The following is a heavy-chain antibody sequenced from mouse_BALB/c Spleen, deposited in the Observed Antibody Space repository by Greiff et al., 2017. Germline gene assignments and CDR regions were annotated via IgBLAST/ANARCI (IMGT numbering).Heavy chain of an antibody. Sequence: EVKLVESGGDLVKPGGSLKLSCAASGFTFSSYGMSWVRQTPDKRLEWVATISSGSSYTYYPDSVKGRFTISRDNAKNTLYLQMSSLKSEDTAMYYCATGFDYWGQGTTLTVSS. CDR2: ISSGSSYT. CDR1: GFTFSSYG. V-gene: IGHV5-6*01. J-gene: IGHJ2*01. CDR3: ATGFDY.